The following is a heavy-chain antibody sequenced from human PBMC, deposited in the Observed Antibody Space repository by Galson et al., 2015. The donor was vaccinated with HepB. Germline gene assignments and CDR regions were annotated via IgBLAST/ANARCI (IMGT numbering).Heavy chain of an antibody. J-gene: IGHJ6*02. D-gene: IGHD2-8*01. CDR3: ARAPRCTNGVCYSYYYYGMDV. V-gene: IGHV1-69*13. CDR2: IIPIFGTA. CDR1: GGTFSSYA. Sequence: SVKVSCKASGGTFSSYAISWVRQAPGQGLEWMGGIIPIFGTANYAQKFQGRVTITADESTSTAYMELSSLRSEDTAVYYCARAPRCTNGVCYSYYYYGMDVWGQGTMVTVSS.